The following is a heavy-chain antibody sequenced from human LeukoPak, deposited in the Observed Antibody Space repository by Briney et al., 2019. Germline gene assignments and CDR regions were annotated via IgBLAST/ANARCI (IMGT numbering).Heavy chain of an antibody. CDR1: GYTFTDDY. D-gene: IGHD6-19*01. V-gene: IGHV1-69-2*01. Sequence: ASVKISCKVSGYTFTDDYIHWVQQPPGKGLEWMGLVDPEDGETMYAEELQGRVTITADTSTDTAYMELSGLRPEDTAVYYCATASRSTGWFGSPFEYWGQGTLVTVSS. CDR2: VDPEDGET. CDR3: ATASRSTGWFGSPFEY. J-gene: IGHJ4*02.